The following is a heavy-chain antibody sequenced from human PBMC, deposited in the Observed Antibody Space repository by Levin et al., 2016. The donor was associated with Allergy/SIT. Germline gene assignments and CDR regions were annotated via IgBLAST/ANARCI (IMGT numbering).Heavy chain of an antibody. CDR3: ARDCSGVWELLGSLPPYYFDY. Sequence: GESLKISCAASGFTFSSYSMNWVRQAPGKGLEWVSSISSSSSYIYYADSVKGRFTISRDNAKNSLYLQMNSLRAEDTAVYYCARDCSGVWELLGSLPPYYFDYWGQGTLVTVSS. J-gene: IGHJ4*02. CDR1: GFTFSSYS. CDR2: ISSSSSYI. V-gene: IGHV3-21*01. D-gene: IGHD1-26*01.